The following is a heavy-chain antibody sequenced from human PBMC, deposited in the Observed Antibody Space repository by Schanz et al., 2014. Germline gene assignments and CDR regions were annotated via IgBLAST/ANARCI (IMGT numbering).Heavy chain of an antibody. V-gene: IGHV1-3*01. J-gene: IGHJ3*02. CDR1: GYSFTPFP. CDR3: ARGGGPEDVFDI. D-gene: IGHD5-12*01. CDR2: INAGTGNT. Sequence: QVQLVQSWAEVKGPGASVKVSCKASGYSFTPFPIHWVRQAPGQRLEWMGWINAGTGNTEYSQKFQGRVTITADKSTSTASMELSSLRSEDTAVYYCARGGGPEDVFDIWGQGTILTVSS.